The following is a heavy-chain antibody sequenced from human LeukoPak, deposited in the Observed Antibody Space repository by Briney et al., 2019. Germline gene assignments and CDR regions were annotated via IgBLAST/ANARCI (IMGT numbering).Heavy chain of an antibody. CDR1: GFNFSSYA. V-gene: IGHV3-30*04. D-gene: IGHD3-3*01. CDR2: ISYGGIDK. Sequence: GSLRLSFAASGFNFSSYAMHWVRQAPGEGLEWVGLISYGGIDKSYADSVKGRFTISRDSSKRTLYLQMNSLRAEDTAMYYCARESWSDSVAFDIWGLGTMDIVSS. CDR3: ARESWSDSVAFDI. J-gene: IGHJ3*02.